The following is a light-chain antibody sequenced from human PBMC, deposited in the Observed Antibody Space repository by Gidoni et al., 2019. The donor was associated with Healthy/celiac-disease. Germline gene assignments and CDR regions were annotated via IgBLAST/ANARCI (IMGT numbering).Light chain of an antibody. V-gene: IGLV2-14*03. Sequence: QSALTQPASVSGSPGQSITISCTGTSSDVGGYNYVSWYQQHPGKAPKLMIYDVSNRSSGVSNRFSGSKSGNTASLTISGLQAEDEADYYCSSYTSSSIRVFGTGTKVTVL. CDR3: SSYTSSSIRV. CDR2: DVS. J-gene: IGLJ1*01. CDR1: SSDVGGYNY.